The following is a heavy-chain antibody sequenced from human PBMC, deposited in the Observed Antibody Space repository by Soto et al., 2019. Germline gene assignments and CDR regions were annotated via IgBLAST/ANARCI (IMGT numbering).Heavy chain of an antibody. CDR3: ARASHGEQLAEFDY. Sequence: SVKVCCKASGGTYSSYAISWVRQAHGQGLEWMGGIIPIFGTANYAQKFQGRVTITADESTSTAYMELSSLRSEDTAVYYCARASHGEQLAEFDYWGQGTLVTVSS. CDR1: GGTYSSYA. V-gene: IGHV1-69*13. CDR2: IIPIFGTA. J-gene: IGHJ4*02. D-gene: IGHD6-6*01.